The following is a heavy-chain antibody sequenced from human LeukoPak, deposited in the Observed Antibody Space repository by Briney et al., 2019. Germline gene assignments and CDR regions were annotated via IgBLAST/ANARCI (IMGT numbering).Heavy chain of an antibody. J-gene: IGHJ5*02. CDR2: IRSKANSYAT. V-gene: IGHV3-73*01. Sequence: GGSLRLSCAASGFTFSGSAIHWVRQASGKGLEWVGRIRSKANSYATAYAASVKGRFTISRDDSKNTAYLQMNSLKTEDTAVYYCTRRDFDWLREDWFDPWGQGTLVTVSS. D-gene: IGHD3-9*01. CDR3: TRRDFDWLREDWFDP. CDR1: GFTFSGSA.